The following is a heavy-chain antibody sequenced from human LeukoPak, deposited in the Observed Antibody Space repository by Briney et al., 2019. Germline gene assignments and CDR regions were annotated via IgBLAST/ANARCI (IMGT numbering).Heavy chain of an antibody. D-gene: IGHD4-23*01. CDR2: IIPIFGTA. CDR1: GGTFSSYA. J-gene: IGHJ6*03. V-gene: IGHV1-69*13. CDR3: ASRTPPNYYYYYYMDV. Sequence: SVKVSCKASGGTFSSYAISWVRQAPGQGLEWMGGIIPIFGTANYAQKFQGRVTITADESTSTAYMELSSLRSEDTAVYYCASRTPPNYYYYYYMDVWGKGATVTVSS.